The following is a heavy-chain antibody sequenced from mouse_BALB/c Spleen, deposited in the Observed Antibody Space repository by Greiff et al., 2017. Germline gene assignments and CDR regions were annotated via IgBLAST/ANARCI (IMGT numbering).Heavy chain of an antibody. D-gene: IGHD1-1*01. CDR1: GFAFSSYD. CDR2: ISSGGGST. CDR3: ARHGVYYGSSHYAMDY. Sequence: DVKLVESGGGLVKPGGSLKLSCAASGFAFSSYDMSWVRQTPEKRLEWVAYISSGGGSTYYPDTVKGRFTISRDNAKNTLYLQMSSLKSEDTAMYYCARHGVYYGSSHYAMDYWGQGTSVTVSS. V-gene: IGHV5-12-1*01. J-gene: IGHJ4*01.